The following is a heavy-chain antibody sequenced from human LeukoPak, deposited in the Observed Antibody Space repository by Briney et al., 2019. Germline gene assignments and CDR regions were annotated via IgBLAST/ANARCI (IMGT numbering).Heavy chain of an antibody. V-gene: IGHV1-69*05. CDR1: GGTFSSYA. CDR3: ARESVRIAAAERGYFDY. Sequence: SVKVSCKASGGTFSSYAISWVRQAPGQGLEWMGGIIPIFGTANYAQKFQGRVTITTDESTSTAYMELSSLRSEDTAVYYRARESVRIAAAERGYFDYWGQGTLVTDSS. CDR2: IIPIFGTA. J-gene: IGHJ4*02. D-gene: IGHD6-13*01.